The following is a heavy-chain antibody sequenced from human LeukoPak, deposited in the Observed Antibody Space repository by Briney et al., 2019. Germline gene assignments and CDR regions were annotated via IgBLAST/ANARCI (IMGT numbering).Heavy chain of an antibody. CDR2: ISVGAEYI. Sequence: GGSLRLSCAASGFIVSSNYMNWFRQAPGKGLEWVSTISVGAEYIFYADSVKGRFTISRDDSNNALYLQMHSLRAEDTALYYCASGPPFLKYFEYWGQGTLVTVSS. V-gene: IGHV3-23*01. CDR1: GFIVSSNY. D-gene: IGHD3-3*01. J-gene: IGHJ4*02. CDR3: ASGPPFLKYFEY.